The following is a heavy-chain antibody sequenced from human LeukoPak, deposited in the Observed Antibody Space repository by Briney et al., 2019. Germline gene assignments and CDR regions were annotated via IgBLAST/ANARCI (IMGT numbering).Heavy chain of an antibody. V-gene: IGHV3-74*01. D-gene: IGHD3-10*01. CDR1: GFTSSSYW. J-gene: IGHJ4*02. CDR2: INSDGSST. CDR3: SRPTGVHYFNY. Sequence: GGSLRLSCAASGFTSSSYWMHWVRPAPGKGLVWVSHINSDGSSTTYADSVKGRFTISRDNAKNPLYLQMNSLRAEHTAVYYCSRPTGVHYFNYWGQGTLVTVSS.